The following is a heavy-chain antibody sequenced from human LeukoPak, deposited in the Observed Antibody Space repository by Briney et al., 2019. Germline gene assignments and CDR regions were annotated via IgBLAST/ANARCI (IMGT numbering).Heavy chain of an antibody. CDR1: GFTFSNYG. J-gene: IGHJ4*02. Sequence: PGGSLRLSCAASGFTFSNYGMDWVRQAPGKGLEWLSYISSSSSSIYYADSVKGRFTISRDNAKSSLFLQMNSLRAEDTAVYYCARGGAARPDYWGQGTLVTVSS. CDR3: ARGGAARPDY. D-gene: IGHD6-6*01. V-gene: IGHV3-48*01. CDR2: ISSSSSSI.